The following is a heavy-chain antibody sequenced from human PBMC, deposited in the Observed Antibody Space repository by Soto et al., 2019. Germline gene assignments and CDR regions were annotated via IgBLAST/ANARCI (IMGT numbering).Heavy chain of an antibody. V-gene: IGHV3-48*02. J-gene: IGHJ6*02. CDR2: ISSSSSTI. Sequence: GGSLRLSCAASGFTFSSYSMNWVRQAPGKGLEWVSYISSSSSTIYYADSVKGRFTISRDNAKNSLYLQMNSLRDEDTAVYYCARDSRYFDWFNTDYYYGMDVWGQGTTVTVSS. CDR1: GFTFSSYS. D-gene: IGHD3-9*01. CDR3: ARDSRYFDWFNTDYYYGMDV.